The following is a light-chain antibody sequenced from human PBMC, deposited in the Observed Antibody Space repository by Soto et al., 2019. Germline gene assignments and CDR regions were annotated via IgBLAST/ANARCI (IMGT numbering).Light chain of an antibody. CDR3: QEYHGSTIT. CDR1: QNIISN. CDR2: GAS. Sequence: IVMTQSPATRSLSPGERATLSCRASQNIISNLAWYQQKPGQAPRLLIYGASTRATGIPARFSGSGSGTDFTLTIARLENEDFAVYYCQEYHGSTITFGLGTRLEIK. V-gene: IGKV3-15*01. J-gene: IGKJ5*01.